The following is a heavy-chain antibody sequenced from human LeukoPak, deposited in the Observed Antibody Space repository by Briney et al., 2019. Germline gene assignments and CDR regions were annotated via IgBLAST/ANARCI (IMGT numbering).Heavy chain of an antibody. V-gene: IGHV3-23*01. J-gene: IGHJ4*02. CDR2: ISGSGGSA. D-gene: IGHD1-26*01. CDR1: GFTFSSFE. CDR3: AKLELLEDY. Sequence: GGSLRLSCAASGFTFSSFEMSWVRQAPGKGLEWVSAISGSGGSAYYADSVKGRFTISRDNSKNTLYLQMNSLRAEDTAVYYCAKLELLEDYWGQGTLVTVSS.